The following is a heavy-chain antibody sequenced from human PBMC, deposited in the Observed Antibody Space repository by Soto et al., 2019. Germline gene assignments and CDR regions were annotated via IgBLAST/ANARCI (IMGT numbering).Heavy chain of an antibody. CDR3: ARERHYYDSSGYIAR. CDR2: INREGSEK. CDR1: GFTLSDYW. V-gene: IGHV3-7*03. Sequence: GGSLRLSCAASGFTLSDYWMSWVRQAPGKGLEWVANINREGSEKYYVDSVKGRFTISRDNAKNSLYLHMNSLRAEDTAVYYCARERHYYDSSGYIARCGQGTLVTVSS. J-gene: IGHJ5*02. D-gene: IGHD3-22*01.